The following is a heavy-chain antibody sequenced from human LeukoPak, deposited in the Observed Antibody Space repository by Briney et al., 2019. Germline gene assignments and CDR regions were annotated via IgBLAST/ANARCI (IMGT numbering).Heavy chain of an antibody. Sequence: SETLSLTCAVYGGSFSGYYWSWIRQPPGKGLEWIGEINHSGSTNYNPSLKSRVTISVDTSKNQFSLKLSSVTAADTAVYYCASSSSWPRGDYWGQGTLVTVSS. J-gene: IGHJ4*02. D-gene: IGHD6-13*01. V-gene: IGHV4-34*01. CDR2: INHSGST. CDR1: GGSFSGYY. CDR3: ASSSSWPRGDY.